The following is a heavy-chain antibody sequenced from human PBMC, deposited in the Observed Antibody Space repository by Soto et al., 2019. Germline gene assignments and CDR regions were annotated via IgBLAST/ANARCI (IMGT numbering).Heavy chain of an antibody. V-gene: IGHV3-72*01. D-gene: IGHD2-21*02. CDR1: GFTLSDHY. Sequence: EVQLVESGGGLVQPGGSLRLSCEASGFTLSDHYMDWVRQAPGKGLEWVGRTRNKADGYTTEYAASVKGRFTISRDASKNSLFLQMDGLDTEDTAVYYCASSWGDRREFDYWGQGARVTVSS. CDR2: TRNKADGYTT. J-gene: IGHJ4*02. CDR3: ASSWGDRREFDY.